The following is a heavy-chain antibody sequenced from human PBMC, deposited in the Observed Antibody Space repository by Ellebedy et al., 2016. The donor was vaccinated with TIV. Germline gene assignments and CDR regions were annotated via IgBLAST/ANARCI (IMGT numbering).Heavy chain of an antibody. Sequence: ASVKVSXXASGYTFTSYYMHWVRQAPGQGLEWMGWINPNSGGTNYAQKFQGRVTMTRDTSISTAYMELSRLRSDDTAVYYCARAAGYCSGGSCYWEYNWFDPWGQGTLVTVSS. CDR2: INPNSGGT. CDR3: ARAAGYCSGGSCYWEYNWFDP. D-gene: IGHD2-15*01. J-gene: IGHJ5*02. V-gene: IGHV1-2*02. CDR1: GYTFTSYY.